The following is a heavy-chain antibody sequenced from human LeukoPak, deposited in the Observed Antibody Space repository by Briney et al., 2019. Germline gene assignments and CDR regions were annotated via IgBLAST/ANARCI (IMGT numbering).Heavy chain of an antibody. Sequence: GGSLRLSCAASGFTFSSYEMNWVRQAPGKGLEWVAVISYDGSNKYYADSVKGRFTISRDNSKNTLYLQMNSLRAEDTAVYYCAREGYYDSSGYPGYWGQGTLVTVSS. V-gene: IGHV3-30*04. CDR3: AREGYYDSSGYPGY. CDR1: GFTFSSYE. CDR2: ISYDGSNK. J-gene: IGHJ4*02. D-gene: IGHD3-22*01.